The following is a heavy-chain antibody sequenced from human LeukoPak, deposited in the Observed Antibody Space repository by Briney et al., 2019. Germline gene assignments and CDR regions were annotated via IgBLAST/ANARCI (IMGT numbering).Heavy chain of an antibody. CDR2: INSDGSSI. CDR1: GVTFSSYW. J-gene: IGHJ4*02. CDR3: ARHNSGWSEGAY. D-gene: IGHD6-19*01. V-gene: IGHV3-74*01. Sequence: GGSLRLSCAASGVTFSSYWMHWVRQAPGKGLVWVSRINSDGSSISYADSVKGRFTFSRDNAKNSLHLQMNSLRAEDTAVYYCARHNSGWSEGAYWGQGTVVTVSS.